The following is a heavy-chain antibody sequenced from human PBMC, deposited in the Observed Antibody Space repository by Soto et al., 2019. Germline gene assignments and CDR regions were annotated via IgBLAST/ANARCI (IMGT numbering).Heavy chain of an antibody. J-gene: IGHJ6*02. Sequence: EGQLLESGGGLVQPGGSLRLSCAASGFTFSSYAMSWVRQAPGKGLEWLSVISGSGDSTYYADSVRGWFTIYRDNYQNTLYLQTNSLRAEDLAIYYWAKERDGAAAGFTQFYGMDVWGQGTTVTVSS. CDR2: ISGSGDST. V-gene: IGHV3-23*01. D-gene: IGHD6-13*01. CDR1: GFTFSSYA. CDR3: AKERDGAAAGFTQFYGMDV.